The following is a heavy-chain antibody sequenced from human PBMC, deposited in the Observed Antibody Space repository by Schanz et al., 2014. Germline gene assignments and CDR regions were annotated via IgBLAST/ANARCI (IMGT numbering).Heavy chain of an antibody. CDR3: AKDFVPLVQQLIRSGGAHLDH. J-gene: IGHJ4*02. CDR1: GFTFSNYG. Sequence: VQLVESGGDLVKPGGSLRLSCEASGFTFSNYGLVWVRQAPGKGLEWLAVISYDGSDKFHADSVKGRFTISRDNSKNTLYLQMNSLRVEDTAVYYCAKDFVPLVQQLIRSGGAHLDHWGQGTLVIVSS. CDR2: ISYDGSDK. D-gene: IGHD6-13*01. V-gene: IGHV3-30*18.